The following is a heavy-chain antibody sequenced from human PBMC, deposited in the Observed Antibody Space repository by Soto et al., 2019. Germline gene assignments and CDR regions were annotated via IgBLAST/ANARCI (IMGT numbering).Heavy chain of an antibody. J-gene: IGHJ6*03. CDR2: IIPVLGIT. CDR3: ARTFEKWLEGDYYYYYMAV. V-gene: IGHV1-69*02. Sequence: QVQLVQSGAEVKQPGSSVKVSCKASGGAFSSDILSWVRQAPGQGLEWMGRIIPVLGITNSAQKFQGRVTITADKSTCKAYMELTSPRPRDTAVYYCARTFEKWLEGDYYYYYMAVWGNGTTVPVSS. CDR1: GGAFSSDI. D-gene: IGHD3-22*01.